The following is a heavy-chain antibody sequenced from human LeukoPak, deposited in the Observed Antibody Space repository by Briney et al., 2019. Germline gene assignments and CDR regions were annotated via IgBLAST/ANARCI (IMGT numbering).Heavy chain of an antibody. CDR1: GFTFSSYE. CDR3: ARNMGYYYDSSGYYLGAFDI. V-gene: IGHV3-48*03. D-gene: IGHD3-22*01. Sequence: PGGSLRLSCAASGFTFSSYEINWVRQAPGKGLEWVSYISSSGTTIYYADSVKGRFTISRDNAKSSLYLQMNSLRAEDTAVYYCARNMGYYYDSSGYYLGAFDIWGQGTMVTVSS. J-gene: IGHJ3*02. CDR2: ISSSGTTI.